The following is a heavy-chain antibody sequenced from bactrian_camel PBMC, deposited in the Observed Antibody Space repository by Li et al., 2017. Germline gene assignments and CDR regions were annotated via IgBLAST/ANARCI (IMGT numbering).Heavy chain of an antibody. CDR1: GRTYGRNC. D-gene: IGHD2*01. CDR2: IWTADHTT. CDR3: ASHGRWIEYNY. J-gene: IGHJ4*01. Sequence: HVQLVESGGGSVQAGGSLRLSCAASGRTYGRNCMAWFRQAPGKEREGVANIWTADHTTYYADSVKGRFTISRDNAANMVYLHMNSLQSEDTALYYCASHGRWIEYNYWGQGTQVTVS. V-gene: IGHV3S1*01.